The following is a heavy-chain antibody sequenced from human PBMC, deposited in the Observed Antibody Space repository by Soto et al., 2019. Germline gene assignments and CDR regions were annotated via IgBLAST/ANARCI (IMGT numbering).Heavy chain of an antibody. CDR3: AREQYYYESSGYLDY. CDR1: GGSISSGGYY. V-gene: IGHV4-31*03. Sequence: SETLSLTCTVSGGSISSGGYYWSWIRQHPGKGLEWIGYIYYSGSTYYNPSLKSRVTISVDTSKNQFSLKLSSVTAADTAVYYCAREQYYYESSGYLDYWGQGIMVTVSS. J-gene: IGHJ4*02. CDR2: IYYSGST. D-gene: IGHD3-22*01.